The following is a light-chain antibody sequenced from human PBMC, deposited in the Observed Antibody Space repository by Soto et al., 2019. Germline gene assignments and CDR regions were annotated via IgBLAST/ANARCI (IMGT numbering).Light chain of an antibody. CDR2: GAS. CDR1: LSVSSSH. V-gene: IGKV3-20*01. J-gene: IGKJ4*01. CDR3: PQYGSSPTLT. Sequence: EIVLTQSPGTLSLSPGERTTLSCRASLSVSSSHLAWYQQKPGQAPRLLIYGASSRATGIPDRFSGSGSGTDFTLTISRLEPEDFPVYSCPQYGSSPTLTFGGGTKVHIK.